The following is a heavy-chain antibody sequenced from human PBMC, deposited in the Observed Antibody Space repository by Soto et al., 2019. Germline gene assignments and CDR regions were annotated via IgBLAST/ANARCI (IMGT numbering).Heavy chain of an antibody. D-gene: IGHD1-1*01. Sequence: GGSLRLSCVASGFTFGSCGMNWVRQSPGKGLEWVAGVSPHGANTYYADSVRGRFIISRDDSRNTVSLDMNSLRGDDSAVYYCATEGAKTTWNFDYWGQGTVVTVSS. V-gene: IGHV3-23*01. CDR3: ATEGAKTTWNFDY. CDR2: VSPHGANT. J-gene: IGHJ4*02. CDR1: GFTFGSCG.